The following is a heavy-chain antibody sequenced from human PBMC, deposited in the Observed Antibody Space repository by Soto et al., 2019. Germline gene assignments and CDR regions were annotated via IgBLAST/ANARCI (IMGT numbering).Heavy chain of an antibody. D-gene: IGHD3-16*01. CDR3: AREGCVEMGWGGFDY. V-gene: IGHV1-69*12. J-gene: IGHJ4*02. CDR1: GGTFSSYA. CDR2: IIPIFGTA. Sequence: QVQLVQSGAEVKKPGSSVKVSCKASGGTFSSYAISWVRQAPGQGLEWMGGIIPIFGTANYAQKFQGRVTSTADESRSTAYMEVSRQGAEDTAVDYGAREGCVEMGWGGFDYWGQGTLVTVSS.